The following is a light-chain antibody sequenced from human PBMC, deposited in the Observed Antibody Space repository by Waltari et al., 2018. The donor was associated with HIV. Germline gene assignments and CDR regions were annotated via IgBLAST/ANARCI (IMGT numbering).Light chain of an antibody. V-gene: IGLV1-44*01. Sequence: QSVLTQPPSASGTPGQRVTIPCSGSRSNIGGNSVNWFQQLPGTAPKLLIYTNNRRPSGVPDRFSGFKSGTSASLAISGLQSEDEADYYCAAWDDSLNGVVFGGGTKLTVL. J-gene: IGLJ2*01. CDR2: TNN. CDR3: AAWDDSLNGVV. CDR1: RSNIGGNS.